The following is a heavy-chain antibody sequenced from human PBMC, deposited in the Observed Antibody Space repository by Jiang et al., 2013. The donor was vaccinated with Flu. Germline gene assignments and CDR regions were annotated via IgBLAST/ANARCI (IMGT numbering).Heavy chain of an antibody. CDR3: AKDIGQDPYCGGDCYSFQH. CDR1: GFTFDDYA. Sequence: VQLVESGGGLVQPGRSLRLSCAASGFTFDDYAMHWVRQAPGKGLEWVSGISWNSGSIGYADSVKGRFTISRDNAKNSLYLQMNSLRAEDTALYYCAKDIGQDPYCGGDCYSFQHWARAPWSPSPQ. V-gene: IGHV3-9*01. CDR2: ISWNSGSI. D-gene: IGHD2-21*02. J-gene: IGHJ1*01.